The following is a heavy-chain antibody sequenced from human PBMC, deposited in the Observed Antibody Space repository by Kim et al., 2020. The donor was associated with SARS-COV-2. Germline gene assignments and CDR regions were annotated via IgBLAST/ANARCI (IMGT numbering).Heavy chain of an antibody. D-gene: IGHD3-9*01. CDR3: ARDGIRYFDWSARFDP. CDR2: IKQDGSEK. CDR1: GFTFSSYW. V-gene: IGHV3-7*01. Sequence: GGSLRLSCAASGFTFSSYWMSWVRQAPGKGLEWVANIKQDGSEKYYVDSVKGRFTISRDNAKNSLYLQMNSLRAEDTAVYYCARDGIRYFDWSARFDPWGQGTLVTVSS. J-gene: IGHJ5*02.